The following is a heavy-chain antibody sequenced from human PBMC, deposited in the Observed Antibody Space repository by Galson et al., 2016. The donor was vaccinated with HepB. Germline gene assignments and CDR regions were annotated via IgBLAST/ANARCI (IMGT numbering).Heavy chain of an antibody. D-gene: IGHD1-1*01. CDR1: GYSFTSYW. J-gene: IGHJ6*02. Sequence: QSGAEVKKPGESLRLSCKASGYSFTSYWIHWVRQMPGKGLEWMGAIDPTDSNTNYSPSFQGHVTLSADKSVNTAYLQWSNLKASDTATYYCARAYNWDDEDSGLDVWGHGTSVTISS. CDR3: ARAYNWDDEDSGLDV. V-gene: IGHV5-10-1*01. CDR2: IDPTDSNT.